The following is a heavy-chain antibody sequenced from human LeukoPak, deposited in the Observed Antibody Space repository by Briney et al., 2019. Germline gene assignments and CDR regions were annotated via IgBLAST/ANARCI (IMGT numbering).Heavy chain of an antibody. CDR2: IYSGGSP. CDR3: ATYRQVLLPFES. J-gene: IGHJ4*02. CDR1: GFTVRSSY. D-gene: IGHD2-8*02. Sequence: GGSLRLSCAASGFTVRSSYMSWVRQAPGKGLEWVSVIYSGGSPDYADSAKGRFTISTDNSKNTLYLQMNSLRAEDTAIYYCATYRQVLLPFESWGQGTLVTVSS. V-gene: IGHV3-53*01.